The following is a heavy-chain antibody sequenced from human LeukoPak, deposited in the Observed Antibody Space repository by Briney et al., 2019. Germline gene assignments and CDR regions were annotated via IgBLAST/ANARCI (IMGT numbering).Heavy chain of an antibody. CDR3: AKVTNYYDSFGAFDI. Sequence: GGSLRLFCAASGFRFNEYSLHWVRQAPGKGLEWVAVISYDGSNKYYADSVKGRFTISRDNSKNTLYLQMNSLRAEDTAVYYCAKVTNYYDSFGAFDIWGQGTMVTVSS. J-gene: IGHJ3*02. CDR2: ISYDGSNK. V-gene: IGHV3-30*04. D-gene: IGHD3-22*01. CDR1: GFRFNEYS.